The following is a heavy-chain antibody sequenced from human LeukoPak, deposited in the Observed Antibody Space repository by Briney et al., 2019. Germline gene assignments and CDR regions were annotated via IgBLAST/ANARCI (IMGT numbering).Heavy chain of an antibody. CDR2: INWNGGST. V-gene: IGHV3-20*04. CDR3: ARERAYYYDSSGYYYFDY. Sequence: GGSLRLSCAASGFTFDDYGMSWVRKAPGKGLEWVSGINWNGGSTGYADSVKGRFTISRDNAKNSLYLQMNSLRAEDTALYYCARERAYYYDSSGYYYFDYWGQGTLVTVSS. D-gene: IGHD3-22*01. J-gene: IGHJ4*02. CDR1: GFTFDDYG.